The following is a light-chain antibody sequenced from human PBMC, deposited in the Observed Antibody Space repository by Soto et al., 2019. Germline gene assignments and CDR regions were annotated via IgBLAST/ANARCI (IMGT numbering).Light chain of an antibody. Sequence: EIVMTQSPASLSVSPGEIATLSCRASQSVSSNLAWFQQKPGQAPRLLSYGSTTRATGIPARFRGSGSGTEFTLTISSLQSEDFAVYYCQQYNNWARTFGQGTKVEIK. J-gene: IGKJ1*01. V-gene: IGKV3-15*01. CDR1: QSVSSN. CDR2: GST. CDR3: QQYNNWART.